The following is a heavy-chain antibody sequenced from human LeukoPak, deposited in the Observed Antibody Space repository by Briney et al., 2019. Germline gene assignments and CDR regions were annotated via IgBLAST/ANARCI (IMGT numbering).Heavy chain of an antibody. J-gene: IGHJ2*01. CDR2: IYYSGST. CDR3: ARSNYSYDSRGWARGWYFDL. CDR1: GGSISSYY. V-gene: IGHV4-59*01. D-gene: IGHD3-22*01. Sequence: ASETLSLTCTVSGGSISSYYWSWIRQPPGKGLEWIGYIYYSGSTNYNPSLKSRVTISVDTSKNQFSLKLSSVTAADTAVYYCARSNYSYDSRGWARGWYFDLWGRGTLVTVSS.